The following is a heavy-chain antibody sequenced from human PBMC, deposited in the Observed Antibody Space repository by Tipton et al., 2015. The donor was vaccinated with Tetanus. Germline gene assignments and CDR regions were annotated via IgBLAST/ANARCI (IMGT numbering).Heavy chain of an antibody. V-gene: IGHV4-4*07. CDR3: ARALKQGANWFDP. D-gene: IGHD3-16*01. Sequence: TLSLTCTVSGGSISSYYWSWIRQPPGKGLEWIGRIYSSGTTNYDPSLRGRVTMSIDTSKNRFSLKLDSVTAADTAIYYCARALKQGANWFDPWGQGTLVTVSS. J-gene: IGHJ5*02. CDR1: GGSISSYY. CDR2: IYSSGTT.